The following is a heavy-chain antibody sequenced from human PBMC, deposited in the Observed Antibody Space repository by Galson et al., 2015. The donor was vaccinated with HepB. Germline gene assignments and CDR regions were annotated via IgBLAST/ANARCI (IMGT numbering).Heavy chain of an antibody. CDR2: SNHSGIT. Sequence: ETLSLTCAVYGGSFSGYYLSWIRQPPGKGLEWIGESNHSGITNYNPSLKSRVTISVDTSKNQFSLKLSSVTVADTAVYYCASDRYSSDYRTTGYYFDYWGQGTLVTVSS. V-gene: IGHV4-34*01. J-gene: IGHJ4*02. CDR1: GGSFSGYY. D-gene: IGHD6-25*01. CDR3: ASDRYSSDYRTTGYYFDY.